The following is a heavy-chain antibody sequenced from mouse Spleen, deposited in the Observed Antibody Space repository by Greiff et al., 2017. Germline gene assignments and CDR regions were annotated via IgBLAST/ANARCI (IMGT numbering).Heavy chain of an antibody. V-gene: IGHV14-3*02. CDR1: GFNIKDTY. CDR3: APSITTASPYAMDY. Sequence: EVQGVESGAELVKPGASVKLSCTASGFNIKDTYMHWVKQRPEQGLEWIGRIDPANGNTKYDPKFQGKATITADTSSNTAYLQLSSLTSEDTAVYYCAPSITTASPYAMDYWGQGTSVTVSS. CDR2: IDPANGNT. J-gene: IGHJ4*01. D-gene: IGHD1-2*01.